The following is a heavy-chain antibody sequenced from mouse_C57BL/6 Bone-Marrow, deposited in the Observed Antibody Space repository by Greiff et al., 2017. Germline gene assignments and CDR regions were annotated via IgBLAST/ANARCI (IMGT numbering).Heavy chain of an antibody. D-gene: IGHD2-2*01. CDR3: ARSNHLLRLRRDWYFDV. CDR2: IRNKANGYTT. V-gene: IGHV7-3*01. CDR1: GFTFTDYY. Sequence: DVMLVESGGGLVQPGGSLSLSCAASGFTFTDYYMSWVRQPPGKALEWLGFIRNKANGYTTEYSASVKGRFTISRDNSQSILYLQMNALRAEDSATYYCARSNHLLRLRRDWYFDVWGTGTTVTVSS. J-gene: IGHJ1*03.